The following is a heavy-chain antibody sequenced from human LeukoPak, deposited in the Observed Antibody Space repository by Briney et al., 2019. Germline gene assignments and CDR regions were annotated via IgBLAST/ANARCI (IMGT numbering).Heavy chain of an antibody. CDR2: IHNSGTT. D-gene: IGHD3-10*01. V-gene: IGHV4-34*01. Sequence: SETLSLTCAVSGGPFSGYFWSWIRQSSGKGLEWIGEIHNSGTTNYNPSLNSRVTISEDTSKNQFYLNLSSVTAADTAVCYCARRYYYNLGSFPFDFWGQGTLVTVSS. CDR3: ARRYYYNLGSFPFDF. CDR1: GGPFSGYF. J-gene: IGHJ4*02.